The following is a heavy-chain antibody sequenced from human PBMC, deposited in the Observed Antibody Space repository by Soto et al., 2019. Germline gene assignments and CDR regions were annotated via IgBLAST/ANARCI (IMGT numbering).Heavy chain of an antibody. J-gene: IGHJ3*02. V-gene: IGHV3-30-3*01. CDR3: ARAHNPDSSGYYGDAFDI. CDR2: ISYDGSNK. CDR1: GFTFSSYA. Sequence: PGGSLRLSCAASGFTFSSYAMHWVRQAPGKGLEWVAVISYDGSNKYYADSVKGRFTISRYNSKNTLYLQMNSLRAEDTAVYYCARAHNPDSSGYYGDAFDIWGQGTMVTVSS. D-gene: IGHD3-22*01.